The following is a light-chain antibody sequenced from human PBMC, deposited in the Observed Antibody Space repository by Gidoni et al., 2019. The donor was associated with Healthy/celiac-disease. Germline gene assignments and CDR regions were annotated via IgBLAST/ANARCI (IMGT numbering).Light chain of an antibody. CDR1: QSVSSY. Sequence: EIVWTQSPATLSLSPGERATLSCRASQSVSSYLAWYQQKPGQAPRLLLYDASNRATGIPARFSGSGSGTDFTLTISSLEPADFAAYYCQQRSNWPRPTFXQXTRLEIK. CDR3: QQRSNWPRPT. V-gene: IGKV3-11*01. CDR2: DAS. J-gene: IGKJ5*01.